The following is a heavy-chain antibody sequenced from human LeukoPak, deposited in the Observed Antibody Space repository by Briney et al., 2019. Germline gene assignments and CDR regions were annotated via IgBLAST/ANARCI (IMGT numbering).Heavy chain of an antibody. CDR1: GFTFSSYS. V-gene: IGHV3-21*01. Sequence: GGSLRLSRAASGFTFSSYSMNWVRQAPGKGLEWASSISSSSSYIYYADSVKGRFTISRDNAKNSLYLQMNSLRAEDTAVYYCARGSCSSTSCYANDYWGQGTLVTVSS. CDR2: ISSSSSYI. J-gene: IGHJ4*02. CDR3: ARGSCSSTSCYANDY. D-gene: IGHD2-2*01.